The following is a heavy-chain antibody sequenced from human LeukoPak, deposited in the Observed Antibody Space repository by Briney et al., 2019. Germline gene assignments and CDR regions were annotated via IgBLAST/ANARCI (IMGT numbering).Heavy chain of an antibody. CDR2: INPGDSDT. CDR3: ARHSTVTTVGWFDP. D-gene: IGHD4-17*01. CDR1: GYRFTSYW. J-gene: IGHJ5*02. Sequence: GESLKISCKGSGYRFTSYWIGWVRQMPGKGLEWMGIINPGDSDTRYSPSFQSQVTISADRSITTAYLQWSSLKASDTAMYYCARHSTVTTVGWFDPWGQGTLVTVSS. V-gene: IGHV5-51*01.